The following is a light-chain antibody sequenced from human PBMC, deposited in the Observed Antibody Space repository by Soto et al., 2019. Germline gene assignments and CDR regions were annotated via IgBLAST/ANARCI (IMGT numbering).Light chain of an antibody. V-gene: IGLV3-21*02. CDR1: IVGSKS. J-gene: IGLJ1*01. CDR2: DDT. CDR3: QVWDFSSDNLYV. Sequence: SYELTQPPSVSVAPGQTASITCGGNIVGSKSVHWYQQKPGQAPVLVVSDDTGRPSGIPERFSGSTSGNTATLTISRAEDGDEADYYCQVWDFSSDNLYVFGTGTKVTVL.